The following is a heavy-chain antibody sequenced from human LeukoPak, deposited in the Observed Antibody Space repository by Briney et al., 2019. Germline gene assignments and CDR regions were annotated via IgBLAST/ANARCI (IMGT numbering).Heavy chain of an antibody. CDR1: GYTFTSYG. V-gene: IGHV1-18*01. J-gene: IGHJ5*02. CDR2: ISGYNGNT. Sequence: ASVKVSCKASGYTFTSYGISWVRQAPGQGLEWMGWISGYNGNTNYGQKFQGRVTLTTDTSTSTAYMELRSLRSDDTAVYYCARDDYSKANWFDPWGQGILVTVSS. D-gene: IGHD4-11*01. CDR3: ARDDYSKANWFDP.